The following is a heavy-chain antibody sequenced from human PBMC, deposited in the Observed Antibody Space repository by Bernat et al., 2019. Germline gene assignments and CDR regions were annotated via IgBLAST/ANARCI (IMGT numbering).Heavy chain of an antibody. CDR2: ISSDGRNK. CDR1: GSTFSSYA. Sequence: EVQLLESGGSLIQSGGSLRLSCVASGSTFSSYAMNWVRQAPGKGLEWVSTISSDGRNKHYADPVKGRFTISRDSSKNTLYLEMNSLRAEATAVYYCAKDLDSSASYDYEDWGQGTLVTVSS. V-gene: IGHV3-23*01. J-gene: IGHJ4*02. CDR3: AKDLDSSASYDYED. D-gene: IGHD6-19*01.